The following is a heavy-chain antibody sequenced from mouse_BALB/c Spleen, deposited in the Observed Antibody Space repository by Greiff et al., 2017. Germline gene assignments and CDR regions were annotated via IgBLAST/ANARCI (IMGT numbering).Heavy chain of an antibody. CDR3: ARGQGFTTVVARYFDV. D-gene: IGHD1-1*01. CDR2: ISSGGST. J-gene: IGHJ1*01. Sequence: EVMLVESGGGLVKPGGSLKLSCAASGFTFSSYAMSWVRQTPEKRLEWVASISSGGSTYYPDSVKGRFTISRDNARNILYLQMSSLRSEDTAMYYCARGQGFTTVVARYFDVWGAGTTVTVSS. CDR1: GFTFSSYA. V-gene: IGHV5-6-5*01.